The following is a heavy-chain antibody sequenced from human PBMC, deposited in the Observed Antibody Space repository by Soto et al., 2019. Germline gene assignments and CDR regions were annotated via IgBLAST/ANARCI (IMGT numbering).Heavy chain of an antibody. CDR3: ARLTGQQLVLGYYYYYMDV. D-gene: IGHD6-13*01. J-gene: IGHJ6*03. Sequence: GESLKISCKGSGYSFTSYWIGWVRQMPGKGLEWMGIIYPGDSDTRYSPSFQGQVTISADKSISTAYLQWSSLKASDTAMYYCARLTGQQLVLGYYYYYMDVWGKGTTVTVSS. CDR1: GYSFTSYW. V-gene: IGHV5-51*01. CDR2: IYPGDSDT.